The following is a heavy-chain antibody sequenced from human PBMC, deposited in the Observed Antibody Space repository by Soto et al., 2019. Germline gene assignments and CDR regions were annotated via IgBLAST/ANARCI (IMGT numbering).Heavy chain of an antibody. CDR2: IIPILGIP. Sequence: SVKVSCKASGGAFTIYTISWVRQAPGQGLEWVGRIIPILGIPNYAQKFQGRVTLTADRSTSTAFMELSSLRSEDTAVYYCARSVGHCSGSSCSFFDYWGQGTLVTVSS. CDR1: GGAFTIYT. D-gene: IGHD2-15*01. V-gene: IGHV1-69*02. CDR3: ARSVGHCSGSSCSFFDY. J-gene: IGHJ4*02.